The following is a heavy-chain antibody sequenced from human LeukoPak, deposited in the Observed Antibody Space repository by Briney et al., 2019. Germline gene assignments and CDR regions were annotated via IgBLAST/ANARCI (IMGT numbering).Heavy chain of an antibody. CDR1: GFTFSSYS. CDR3: ARDKFDAFDI. Sequence: GGSLRLSCAASGFTFSSYSMNWVRQAPGKGLEWVSYISSSSSTIYYADSVKGRFTISRDNGKNSLYLQMNSLRAEDTAVYYCARDKFDAFDIWGQGTMVTVSS. CDR2: ISSSSSTI. V-gene: IGHV3-48*01. J-gene: IGHJ3*02.